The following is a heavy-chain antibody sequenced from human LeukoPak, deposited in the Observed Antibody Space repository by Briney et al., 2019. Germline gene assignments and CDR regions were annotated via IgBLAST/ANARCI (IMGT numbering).Heavy chain of an antibody. CDR1: GFTFSSYE. CDR3: ARESIAVAGAPFDY. V-gene: IGHV3-48*03. J-gene: IGHJ4*02. CDR2: ISSGSTI. Sequence: PGGSLRLSCAASGFTFSSYEMNWVRQAPGKGLEWVSYISSGSTIYDADSVKGRFTISRDNAKNSLYLQMNSLRAEGTAVYYCARESIAVAGAPFDYWGQGTLVTVSS. D-gene: IGHD6-19*01.